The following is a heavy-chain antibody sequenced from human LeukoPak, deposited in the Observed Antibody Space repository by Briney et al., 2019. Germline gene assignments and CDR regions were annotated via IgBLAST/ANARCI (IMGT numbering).Heavy chain of an antibody. CDR3: ARGRRSSSSLNFDY. CDR1: GGSISSSSYY. D-gene: IGHD6-6*01. CDR2: IHYSVYT. J-gene: IGHJ4*02. Sequence: SETLSLTCTVSGGSISSSSYYWGWIRQPPGKGLEWIGSIHYSVYTYYNPSLKSRVTISVDTSKNQVSLNLRSVTAADTAVYFCARGRRSSSSLNFDYWGQGSLVTVSS. V-gene: IGHV4-39*07.